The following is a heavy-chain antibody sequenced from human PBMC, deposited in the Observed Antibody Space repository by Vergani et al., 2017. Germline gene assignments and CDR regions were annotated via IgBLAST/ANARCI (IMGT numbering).Heavy chain of an antibody. D-gene: IGHD5-24*01. J-gene: IGHJ5*02. CDR1: GYTFTSYY. CDR3: ARARWEMVGGWGTRNWFDP. CDR2: INPSGGST. V-gene: IGHV1-46*01. Sequence: QVQLVQSGAEVKKPGASVKVSCKASGYTFTSYYMHWVRQAPGQGLEWMGIINPSGGSTSYAQKFQDRVAMTRDTSTSTVYLELSSLRSEDTAVYYCARARWEMVGGWGTRNWFDPWGQGTLVTVSS.